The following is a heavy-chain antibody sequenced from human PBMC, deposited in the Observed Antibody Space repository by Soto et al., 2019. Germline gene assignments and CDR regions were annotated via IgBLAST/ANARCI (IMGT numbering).Heavy chain of an antibody. J-gene: IGHJ4*02. V-gene: IGHV1-8*01. CDR3: AGEKVGTTGIDF. CDR2: MNPNSGNT. CDR1: GYTFTGYD. Sequence: QAQLVQSGAEVKKPGASVKVSCKASGYTFTGYDINWLRQATGQGLEWMGWMNPNSGNTGYAQNFQGRVTMTRHNSITTAYMEPTSLRDDDSAVYYCAGEKVGTTGIDFWGQGTLVTVSS. D-gene: IGHD1-26*01.